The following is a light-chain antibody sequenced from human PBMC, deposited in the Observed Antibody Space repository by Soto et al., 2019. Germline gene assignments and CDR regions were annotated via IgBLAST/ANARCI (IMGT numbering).Light chain of an antibody. CDR2: WAS. CDR1: QSLLSSGDNKDY. V-gene: IGKV4-1*01. Sequence: DIVLTQSPASLAVSLGERATINCKSSQSLLSSGDNKDYLGWCQQKSGQPPKLLIYWASTRASGVPDRFSGSGSETDFTLTISNVQAEDVAVYFCKQFYSAPLTFGGGTKVEIK. J-gene: IGKJ4*01. CDR3: KQFYSAPLT.